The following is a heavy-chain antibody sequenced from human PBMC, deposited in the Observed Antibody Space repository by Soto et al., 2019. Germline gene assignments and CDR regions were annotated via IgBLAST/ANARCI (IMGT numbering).Heavy chain of an antibody. CDR1: GYTFTSYA. CDR2: INAGNGNT. CDR3: ARDRGTMVRGVNWFDP. Sequence: ASVKVSCKASGYTFTSYAMHWVRQAPGQRLEWMGWINAGNGNTKYSQKFQGRVTITRDTSASTAYMELSSLRSEDTAVYYCARDRGTMVRGVNWFDPWGQGTLVTVSS. V-gene: IGHV1-3*01. J-gene: IGHJ5*02. D-gene: IGHD3-10*01.